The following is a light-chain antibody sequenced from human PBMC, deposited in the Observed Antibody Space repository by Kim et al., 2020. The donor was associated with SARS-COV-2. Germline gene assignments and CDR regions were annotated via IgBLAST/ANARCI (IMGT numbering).Light chain of an antibody. CDR3: QQSYTTPLT. CDR1: QTIDSY. J-gene: IGKJ4*01. V-gene: IGKV1-39*01. CDR2: GAS. Sequence: ASVRDRVTITCRASQTIDSYLNWYQQKPGKAPKLLIYGASSLQSGVPSRFSASGSGTDFTLTISSLQPEDFATYYCQQSYTTPLTFGGGTKVDIK.